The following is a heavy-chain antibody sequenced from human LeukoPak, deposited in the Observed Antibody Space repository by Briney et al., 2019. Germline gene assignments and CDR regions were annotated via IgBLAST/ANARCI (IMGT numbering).Heavy chain of an antibody. CDR1: GFTFSIYA. CDR2: TSGSGGGT. Sequence: GGSLRLSCAASGFTFSIYAMSWVRQAPGKGLEWVSGTSGSGGGTHYADSVKGRFTISRDNSKITLYLQVNSLRADDTAVYYCAKAGWYSSKSYATYDDAIDIWGQGTLVTVSS. CDR3: AKAGWYSSKSYATYDDAIDI. V-gene: IGHV3-23*01. J-gene: IGHJ3*02. D-gene: IGHD6-13*01.